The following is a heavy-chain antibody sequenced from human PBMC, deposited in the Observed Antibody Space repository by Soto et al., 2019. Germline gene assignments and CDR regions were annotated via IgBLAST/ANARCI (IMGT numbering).Heavy chain of an antibody. Sequence: QVQLQESGPGLVKPSQTLSLTCTVSGGSISSGGYYWSWIRQHPGKGLEWSGYIYYSGSTYYNPSLKSRVTRSVDTAKNQFSLKLSSVTAADPAVYYCARGDYDSSGPTGYWGQGTLVTVSS. J-gene: IGHJ4*02. V-gene: IGHV4-31*03. CDR2: IYYSGST. CDR3: ARGDYDSSGPTGY. CDR1: GGSISSGGYY. D-gene: IGHD3-22*01.